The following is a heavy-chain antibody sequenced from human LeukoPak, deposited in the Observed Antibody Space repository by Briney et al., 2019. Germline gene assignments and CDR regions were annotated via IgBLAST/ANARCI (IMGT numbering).Heavy chain of an antibody. CDR2: INTSGST. CDR1: VGSLSSGGYY. V-gene: IGHV4-61*02. Sequence: SQTLSLTCTVSVGSLSSGGYYWSWIRQPAGKGLEWIGRINTSGSTNYNPSLKSRVTISVDTSKNQFSLKLSSVTAADTAVYYCASIQSYYFGLDVWGQGTTVTVSS. J-gene: IGHJ6*02. CDR3: ASIQSYYFGLDV. D-gene: IGHD4-11*01.